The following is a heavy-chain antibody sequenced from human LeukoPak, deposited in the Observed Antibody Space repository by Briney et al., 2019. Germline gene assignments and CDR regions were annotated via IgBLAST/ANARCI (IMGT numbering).Heavy chain of an antibody. CDR1: GGSISSSSYY. CDR3: IWYSSSWQPFDY. J-gene: IGHJ4*02. D-gene: IGHD6-13*01. CDR2: IYYSGST. Sequence: SETLSLTCTVSGGSISSSSYYWGWIRQPPGKGLEWIGSIYYSGSTYYNPSLKSRVTISVDTSKNQFSLKLSSVTAADTAVYYRIWYSSSWQPFDYWGQGTLVTVSS. V-gene: IGHV4-39*01.